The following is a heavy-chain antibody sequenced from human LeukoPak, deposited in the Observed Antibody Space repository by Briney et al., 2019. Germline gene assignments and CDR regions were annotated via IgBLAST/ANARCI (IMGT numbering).Heavy chain of an antibody. CDR2: IYHSGST. CDR1: GGSISSSSYY. CDR3: ARDPLYSSSWYGVSP. V-gene: IGHV4-39*07. D-gene: IGHD6-13*01. Sequence: SETLSLTCTVSGGSISSSSYYWGWIRQPPGKGLEWIGSIYHSGSTYYNPSLKSRVTIAVETSKNQFSLKLSSVTAADKAVYYCARDPLYSSSWYGVSPWGQGTMVTVSS. J-gene: IGHJ3*01.